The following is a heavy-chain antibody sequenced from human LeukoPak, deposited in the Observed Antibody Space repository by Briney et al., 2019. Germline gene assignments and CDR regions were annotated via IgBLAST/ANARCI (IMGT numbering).Heavy chain of an antibody. CDR1: GFTFSSYG. Sequence: GGSLRLSCAASGFTFSSYGMHWVRQAPGKGLEWVAVISYDGSNKYYADSVKGRFTISRDNSKNTLYLQMNSLRAEDTAVYYCASGSIVAYYFDYWGQGTLVTVSS. V-gene: IGHV3-30*03. CDR2: ISYDGSNK. CDR3: ASGSIVAYYFDY. J-gene: IGHJ4*02. D-gene: IGHD6-13*01.